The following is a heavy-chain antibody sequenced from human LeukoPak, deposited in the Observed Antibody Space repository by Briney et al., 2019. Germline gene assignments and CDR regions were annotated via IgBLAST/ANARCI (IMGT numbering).Heavy chain of an antibody. CDR1: GGSFSGYY. CDR3: ASLRGSYVDY. V-gene: IGHV4-34*01. Sequence: ETLSLTCAVYGGSFSGYYWSWIRQPPGKGLEWIASIYYSGFTYYNPSLKSRVTISIDASKNQFSLNLSSVTAADTAVYYCASLRGSYVDYWGQGTLVTVSS. D-gene: IGHD1-26*01. CDR2: IYYSGFT. J-gene: IGHJ4*02.